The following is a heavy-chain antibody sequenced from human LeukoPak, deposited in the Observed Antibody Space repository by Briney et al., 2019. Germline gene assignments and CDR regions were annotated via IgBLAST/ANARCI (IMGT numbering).Heavy chain of an antibody. V-gene: IGHV1-46*01. CDR1: GYTFTSYY. Sequence: GSVKVSCKASGYTFTSYYMHWVRQAPGQGLEWMGIINPSGGSTSYAQKFQGGVTMTRDTSTSTVYMELSSLRSEDTAVYYCARDRPGYTFDYWGQGTLVTVSS. J-gene: IGHJ4*02. D-gene: IGHD5-24*01. CDR2: INPSGGST. CDR3: ARDRPGYTFDY.